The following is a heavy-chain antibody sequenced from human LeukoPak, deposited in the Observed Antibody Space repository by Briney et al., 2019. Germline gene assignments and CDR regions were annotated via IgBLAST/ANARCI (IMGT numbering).Heavy chain of an antibody. D-gene: IGHD5-12*01. CDR2: IYSGGST. J-gene: IGHJ4*02. Sequence: GGSLRLSCAASGFTVSSNYMSWVRQAPGKGLEWVSVIYSGGSTYYADSVKGRFTISRDNSKHTLYLQMNSLRAEDTAVYYCARGVSKWLRPRWALDYWGQGTLVTVSS. CDR1: GFTVSSNY. CDR3: ARGVSKWLRPRWALDY. V-gene: IGHV3-66*01.